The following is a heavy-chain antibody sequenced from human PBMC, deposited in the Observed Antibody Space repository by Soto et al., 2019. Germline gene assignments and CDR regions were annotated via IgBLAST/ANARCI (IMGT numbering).Heavy chain of an antibody. CDR1: GFTVSSNY. Sequence: GGSLRLSCAASGFTVSSNYMSWVRQAPGKGLEWVSVIYSGGSTYYADSVKGRFTISRDNSKNTLYLQMNSLRAEDTAVYYCEREGYRDYSALNAFDISGQGTMVTVSS. CDR3: EREGYRDYSALNAFDI. CDR2: IYSGGST. J-gene: IGHJ3*02. D-gene: IGHD2-15*01. V-gene: IGHV3-53*01.